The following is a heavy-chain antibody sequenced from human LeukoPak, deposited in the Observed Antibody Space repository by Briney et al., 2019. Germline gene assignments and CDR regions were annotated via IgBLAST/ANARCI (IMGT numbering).Heavy chain of an antibody. Sequence: GGSLRLSCAASGFTVSSNYMSWVRQAPGKGLEWVSVIYSGGSTYYADSVKGRFTISRDNSKNTLYLQMNSLRAEDTAVYYCARYDILTGYYSYAFDGAFDIWGQGTMVTVSS. CDR1: GFTVSSNY. V-gene: IGHV3-53*01. D-gene: IGHD3-9*01. CDR3: ARYDILTGYYSYAFDGAFDI. CDR2: IYSGGST. J-gene: IGHJ3*02.